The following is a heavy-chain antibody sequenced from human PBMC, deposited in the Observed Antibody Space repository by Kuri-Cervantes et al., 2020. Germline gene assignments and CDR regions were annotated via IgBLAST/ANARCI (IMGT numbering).Heavy chain of an antibody. CDR3: AKAAGVTTGYYFDY. D-gene: IGHD6-13*01. CDR1: GYSFTSYE. V-gene: IGHV1-8*01. J-gene: IGHJ4*02. CDR2: MHPHTGKT. Sequence: ASVKVSCKASGYSFTSYEINWVRQAPGQGLEWMGWMHPHTGKTRNAQKFQDRLTTTSNTSASTAYMELSSLRSEDTAVYYCAKAAGVTTGYYFDYWGQGTLVTVSS.